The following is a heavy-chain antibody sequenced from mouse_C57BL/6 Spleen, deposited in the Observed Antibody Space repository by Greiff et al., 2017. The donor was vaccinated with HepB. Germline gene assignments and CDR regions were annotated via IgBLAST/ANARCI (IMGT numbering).Heavy chain of an antibody. CDR1: GYTFTSYW. Sequence: QVQLQQPGAELVMPGASVKLSCKASGYTFTSYWMHWVKQRPGQGLEWIGEIDPSDSYTNYNQKFKGKSTLTVDKSSSTAYMQLSSRTSEDSAVYYCARRGLRAFDYWGQGTTLTVSS. CDR3: ARRGLRAFDY. CDR2: IDPSDSYT. V-gene: IGHV1-69*01. J-gene: IGHJ2*01. D-gene: IGHD2-2*01.